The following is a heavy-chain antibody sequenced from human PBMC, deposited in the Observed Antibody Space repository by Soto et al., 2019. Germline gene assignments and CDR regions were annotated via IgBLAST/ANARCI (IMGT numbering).Heavy chain of an antibody. Sequence: SETLSLTCTVSVASIRSYYWSWIRQPPGKGLEWIGFIHHSGSTNYNPSLKSRLTMSVDTSKNQFSLKLSSVTAADTAVYYCTRGDSSSWRPHFDYWGQGTLVTVSS. CDR1: VASIRSYY. D-gene: IGHD6-13*01. CDR2: IHHSGST. V-gene: IGHV4-59*01. CDR3: TRGDSSSWRPHFDY. J-gene: IGHJ4*02.